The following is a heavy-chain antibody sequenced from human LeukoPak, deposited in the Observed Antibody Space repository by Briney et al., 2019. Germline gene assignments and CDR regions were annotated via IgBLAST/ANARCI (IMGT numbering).Heavy chain of an antibody. Sequence: GASVKVSCKASGGTLTSYAISWVRQAPGQGLEWMGGSNPNSGGTNYAQKFQGRFTMTRDTSISTAYMELSSLRSEDTAVYYCARSSVWGYSLDYWGQGTLVTVSS. CDR1: GGTLTSYA. CDR2: SNPNSGGT. V-gene: IGHV1-2*02. J-gene: IGHJ4*02. D-gene: IGHD3-22*01. CDR3: ARSSVWGYSLDY.